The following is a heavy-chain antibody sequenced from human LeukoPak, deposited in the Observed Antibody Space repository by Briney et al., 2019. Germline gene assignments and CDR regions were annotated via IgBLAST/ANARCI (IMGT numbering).Heavy chain of an antibody. V-gene: IGHV1-69*01. CDR3: ARDHAVAGAFDI. CDR1: GGTFSSYA. Sequence: SVKVSCKASGGTFSSYAISWVRQAPGQGLEWMGGIIPIFGTANYAQKFQGRVTITADESTSTAYMELSSLRSEDTAVYYCARDHAVAGAFDIWGQGTMVTVSS. CDR2: IIPIFGTA. D-gene: IGHD6-19*01. J-gene: IGHJ3*02.